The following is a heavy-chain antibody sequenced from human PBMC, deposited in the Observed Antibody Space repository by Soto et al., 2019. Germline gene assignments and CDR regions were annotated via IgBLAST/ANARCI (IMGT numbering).Heavy chain of an antibody. Sequence: PSETLSLTCAVYGGSFSGYYWSWIRQPPGKGLEWIGEINHSGSTNYNPSLKSRVTISVDTSKNQFSLKLSSVTAADTAVYYCARGATVGSGRYHKRGLDYWGQGKLVTVS. D-gene: IGHD3-10*01. CDR1: GGSFSGYY. CDR3: ARGATVGSGRYHKRGLDY. CDR2: INHSGST. J-gene: IGHJ4*02. V-gene: IGHV4-34*01.